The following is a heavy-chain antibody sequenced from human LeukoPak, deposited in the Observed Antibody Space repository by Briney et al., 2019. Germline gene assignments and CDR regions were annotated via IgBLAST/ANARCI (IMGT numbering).Heavy chain of an antibody. Sequence: GASVKGSCKASGYTFTSYYMHWVRQAPGQGLEWMGIINPSGGSTSYAQKFQGRVTMTRDTSTSTVYMELSSLRSEDTAVYYCARDNGYSSGWYDSFDYWGQGTLVTVSS. V-gene: IGHV1-46*01. D-gene: IGHD6-19*01. J-gene: IGHJ4*02. CDR3: ARDNGYSSGWYDSFDY. CDR2: INPSGGST. CDR1: GYTFTSYY.